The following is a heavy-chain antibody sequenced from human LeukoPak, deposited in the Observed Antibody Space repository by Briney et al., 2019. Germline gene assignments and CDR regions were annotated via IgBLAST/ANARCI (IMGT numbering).Heavy chain of an antibody. CDR2: IYYSGST. D-gene: IGHD5-18*01. Sequence: SETLSLTCTVSGGSISSYCWSWIRQPPGKGLEWIGYIYYSGSTNYNPSLKSRVTISVDTSKNQFSLKLSSVTAADTAVYYCARHKNRGYSYGPSLYYYGMDVWGQGTTVTVSS. CDR1: GGSISSYC. CDR3: ARHKNRGYSYGPSLYYYGMDV. J-gene: IGHJ6*02. V-gene: IGHV4-59*01.